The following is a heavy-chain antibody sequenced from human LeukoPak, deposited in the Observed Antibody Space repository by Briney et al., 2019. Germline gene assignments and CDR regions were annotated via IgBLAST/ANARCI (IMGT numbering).Heavy chain of an antibody. D-gene: IGHD2-21*02. Sequence: SETLSLTCAVYGGSFSGYYWSWIRQPPGKGLEWIGEINHSGSTNYNPSLKSRVTISVDTSKNQFSLKLSSVTAADTAVYYCAGPVVTATDAFDIWGQGTMVTVSS. CDR3: AGPVVTATDAFDI. CDR1: GGSFSGYY. J-gene: IGHJ3*02. V-gene: IGHV4-34*01. CDR2: INHSGST.